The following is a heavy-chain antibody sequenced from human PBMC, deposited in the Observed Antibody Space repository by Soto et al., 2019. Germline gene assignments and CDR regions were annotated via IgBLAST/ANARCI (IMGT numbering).Heavy chain of an antibody. V-gene: IGHV4-61*01. J-gene: IGHJ4*02. CDR1: GGSVSSGSYY. Sequence: SETLSLTCTVSGGSVSSGSYYWSWIRQPPGKGLEWVGYIYYSGSTNYNPSLKSRVTISVDTSKNQFSLKLSSVTAADTAVYYCARDRGGYCSGGSCYSLFLDYWGQGTLVTVSS. CDR3: ARDRGGYCSGGSCYSLFLDY. D-gene: IGHD2-15*01. CDR2: IYYSGST.